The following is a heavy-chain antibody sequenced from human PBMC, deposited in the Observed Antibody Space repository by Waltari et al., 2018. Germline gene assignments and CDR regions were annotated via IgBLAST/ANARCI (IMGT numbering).Heavy chain of an antibody. Sequence: QLQLQESGPGLVKPSGTLSLICAVSGASMSSNDYCSWVRQPPGKGREWIGQVRGDGKSNYNPSFASRVTVSLDTSTNRFALKVTSATAADTALYYCARDRGRGLYLDTWGQGALVTVSP. CDR2: VRGDGKS. D-gene: IGHD1-1*01. CDR1: GASMSSNDY. CDR3: ARDRGRGLYLDT. J-gene: IGHJ4*02. V-gene: IGHV4-4*02.